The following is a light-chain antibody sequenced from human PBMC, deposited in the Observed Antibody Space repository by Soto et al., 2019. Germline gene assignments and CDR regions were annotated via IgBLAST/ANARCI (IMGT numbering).Light chain of an antibody. Sequence: QSALTHPRSVSGSPGQSVTISCTGTSSDVGGYKFVSWYQQHPGKAPKSMIYEVSKRPSGVPDRFSGSKSGNTAFLTISGLQAEDEADYYCCSYAGFYASVFGTGTKLTVL. V-gene: IGLV2-11*01. J-gene: IGLJ1*01. CDR1: SSDVGGYKF. CDR3: CSYAGFYASV. CDR2: EVS.